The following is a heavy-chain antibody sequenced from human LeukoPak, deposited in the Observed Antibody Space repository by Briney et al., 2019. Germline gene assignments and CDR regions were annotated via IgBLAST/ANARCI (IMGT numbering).Heavy chain of an antibody. CDR1: GGSISSYY. CDR3: ARVEIAAAGRIDYYYMDV. J-gene: IGHJ6*03. V-gene: IGHV4-59*01. CDR2: IYYSGST. Sequence: PSETLSLTCTVSGGSISSYYWSWIRQPPGKGLEWIGYIYYSGSTNYNPSLKSRVTISVETSKNEFSLKLRSVTAADTAVYYCARVEIAAAGRIDYYYMDVWGKGTTVTVSS. D-gene: IGHD6-13*01.